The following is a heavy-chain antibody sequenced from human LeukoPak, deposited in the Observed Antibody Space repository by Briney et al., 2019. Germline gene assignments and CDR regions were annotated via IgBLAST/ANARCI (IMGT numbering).Heavy chain of an antibody. CDR3: ARGVTYYYGSGSLESGTNYYYYMDV. V-gene: IGHV1-69*05. CDR2: IIPIFGTA. D-gene: IGHD3-10*01. CDR1: GGTFSSYA. J-gene: IGHJ6*03. Sequence: SVKVSCKASGGTFSSYAISWVRQAPGQGLEWMGGIIPIFGTANYAQKFQGRVTISTDESTSTAYMELSSLRSEDTAVYYCARGVTYYYGSGSLESGTNYYYYMDVWGKGTTVTVSS.